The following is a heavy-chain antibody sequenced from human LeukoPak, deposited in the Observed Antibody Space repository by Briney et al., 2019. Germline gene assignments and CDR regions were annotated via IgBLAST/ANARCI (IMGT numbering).Heavy chain of an antibody. CDR3: ARVGDSSGY. V-gene: IGHV3-30-3*01. CDR1: GFTFSSYA. CDR2: ISYDGSNK. D-gene: IGHD3-22*01. J-gene: IGHJ4*02. Sequence: GGSLRLSCAASGFTFSSYAMHWVRQAPGKGLEWVAVISYDGSNKYYADSVKGRFTISRDDSKNSLYLQMNSLRAEDTAVYYCARVGDSSGYWGQGTLVTVSS.